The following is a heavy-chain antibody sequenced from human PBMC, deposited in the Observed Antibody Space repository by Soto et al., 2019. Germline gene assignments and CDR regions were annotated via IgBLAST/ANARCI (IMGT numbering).Heavy chain of an antibody. Sequence: QPGGSLRLSCAASGFTVSSKYMSWVRQAPGKGLEWVSLIQSGGPTYYADSVKGRFTISRDTSENTLHLQMDSLRAEDTAVYYCARDDVLCDGGRCYGVLLDFWGKGSTVIVSS. CDR3: ARDDVLCDGGRCYGVLLDF. CDR2: IQSGGPT. V-gene: IGHV3-66*01. CDR1: GFTVSSKY. D-gene: IGHD2-15*01. J-gene: IGHJ6*04.